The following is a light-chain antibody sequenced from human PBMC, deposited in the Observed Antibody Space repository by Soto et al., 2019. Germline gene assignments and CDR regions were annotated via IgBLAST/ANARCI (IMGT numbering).Light chain of an antibody. J-gene: IGKJ1*01. V-gene: IGKV3-11*01. Sequence: EIVLTRSPATLSLSPGERATLSCRASQSVSSYLAWYQQKPGQAPRLLIYDASNRATGIPARFSGSGSGTDFTLTISSLEPEDFAVYYCQQRSNWFGQGTKVDIK. CDR3: QQRSNW. CDR1: QSVSSY. CDR2: DAS.